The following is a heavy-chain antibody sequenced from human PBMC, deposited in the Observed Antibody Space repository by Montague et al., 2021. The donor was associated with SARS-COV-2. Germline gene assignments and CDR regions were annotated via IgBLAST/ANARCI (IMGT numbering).Heavy chain of an antibody. V-gene: IGHV3-7*01. CDR3: ARDMAAAGTGYYYYGMDV. J-gene: IGHJ6*02. CDR1: GFTFSSYW. D-gene: IGHD6-13*01. Sequence: SLRLSCAASGFTFSSYWMSWVRQAPGKGLEWVANIKQDGSEKYYVDSVKGRFTISRDNAKNSLYLQMNSQRAEDTAVYYCARDMAAAGTGYYYYGMDVWGQGTTVTVSS. CDR2: IKQDGSEK.